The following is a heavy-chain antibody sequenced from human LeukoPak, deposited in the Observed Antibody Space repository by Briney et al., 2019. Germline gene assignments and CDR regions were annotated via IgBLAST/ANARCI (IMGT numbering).Heavy chain of an antibody. CDR2: IYPGDSGT. Sequence: GESLKISCKGSGYSFTSYWIGWVRQMPGKGLEWMGIIYPGDSGTRYSPSSQGQVTISADKSINTAYLQWSSLKASDTAMYYCARAPGAYAFDIWGRGTMVAVSS. V-gene: IGHV5-51*01. CDR3: ARAPGAYAFDI. J-gene: IGHJ3*02. D-gene: IGHD3-10*01. CDR1: GYSFTSYW.